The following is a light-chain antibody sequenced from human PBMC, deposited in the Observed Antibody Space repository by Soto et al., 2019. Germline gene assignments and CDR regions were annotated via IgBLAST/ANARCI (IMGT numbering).Light chain of an antibody. Sequence: DLHMTQSRSSVSACLGDIVTITCRASQGISSWLAWYQQKPEKAPKLVIYDASSLQSGVPSRFTGSGSGTDFTFTITSLQSDDVATYYCQQYASLPITFGPGTRLEIK. CDR3: QQYASLPIT. J-gene: IGKJ5*01. V-gene: IGKV1D-16*01. CDR2: DAS. CDR1: QGISSW.